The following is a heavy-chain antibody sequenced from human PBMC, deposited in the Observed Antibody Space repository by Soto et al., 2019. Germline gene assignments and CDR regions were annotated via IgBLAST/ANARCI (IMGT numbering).Heavy chain of an antibody. V-gene: IGHV1-69*01. J-gene: IGHJ6*02. CDR2: IIPISETT. CDR3: ARSQGSNTSLDIYYYYYCGMDV. Sequence: QVQLVQSGAEVKKPGSSVKVSCKASGGTFSSYAISWVRQAPGQGLEWMGGIIPISETTNYAQKFQGRVTIAADESKSTADMELSSLRSEDTAVYYCARSQGSNTSLDIYYYYYCGMDVWGQGTTVTVSS. CDR1: GGTFSSYA. D-gene: IGHD2-2*01.